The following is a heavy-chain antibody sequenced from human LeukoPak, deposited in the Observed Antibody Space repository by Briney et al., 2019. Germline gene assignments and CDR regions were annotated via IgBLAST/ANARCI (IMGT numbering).Heavy chain of an antibody. D-gene: IGHD3-22*01. V-gene: IGHV3-53*01. CDR2: IYSGGST. CDR3: AKGDITMIPD. J-gene: IGHJ4*02. CDR1: GFTVSNSY. Sequence: PGGSLRLSCAVSGFTVSNSYMSWVRQAPGKGLEWVSVIYSGGSTYYADSVKGRFTISRDNSKNTLYLQMNSLRAEDTAVYYCAKGDITMIPDWGQGTLVTVSS.